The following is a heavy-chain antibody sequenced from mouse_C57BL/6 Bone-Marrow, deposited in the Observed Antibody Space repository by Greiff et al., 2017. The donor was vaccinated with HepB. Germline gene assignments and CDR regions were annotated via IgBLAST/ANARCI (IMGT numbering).Heavy chain of an antibody. CDR2: IDPSDSYT. Sequence: QVQLQQPGAELVMPGASVKLSCKASGYTFTSYWMHWVKQRPGQGLEWIGEIDPSDSYTNYNQKFKGKSTLTVDKSSRTAYMQLSSLTSEDSAVYYCARNEYGGYYQAWFAYWGQGTRVTVSA. CDR3: ARNEYGGYYQAWFAY. V-gene: IGHV1-69*01. CDR1: GYTFTSYW. D-gene: IGHD2-3*01. J-gene: IGHJ3*01.